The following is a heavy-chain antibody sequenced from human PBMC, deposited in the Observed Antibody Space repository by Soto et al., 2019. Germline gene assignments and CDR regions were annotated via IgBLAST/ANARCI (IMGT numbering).Heavy chain of an antibody. CDR1: GYTFTSYA. V-gene: IGHV1-69*13. J-gene: IGHJ3*02. CDR3: ARAMVGSSWYFAFDI. CDR2: IIPIFGTA. Sequence: QVQLVQSGAEVKKPGASVKVSCKASGYTFTSYAMHWVRQAPGQGLEWMGGIIPIFGTANYAQKFQGRVTITADKSTSTAYMELSSLRSEDTAVYYCARAMVGSSWYFAFDIWGQGTMVTVSS. D-gene: IGHD6-13*01.